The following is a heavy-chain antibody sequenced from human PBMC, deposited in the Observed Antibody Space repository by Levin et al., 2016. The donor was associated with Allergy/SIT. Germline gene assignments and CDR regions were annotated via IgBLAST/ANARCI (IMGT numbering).Heavy chain of an antibody. CDR2: IKQDASET. D-gene: IGHD6-19*01. CDR1: GFTFSRYW. CDR3: TRGAGWLTDF. V-gene: IGHV3-7*02. J-gene: IGHJ4*02. Sequence: GESLKISCAASGFTFSRYWMVWVRQAPGKGLEWVAIIKQDASETYYVDSVKGRFTISRDNAENSLFLQMNSLRAEDTAIYYCTRGAGWLTDFWGQGTLVTVSS.